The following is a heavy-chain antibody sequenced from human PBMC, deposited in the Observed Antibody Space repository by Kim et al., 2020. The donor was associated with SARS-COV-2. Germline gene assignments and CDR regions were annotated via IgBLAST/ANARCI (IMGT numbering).Heavy chain of an antibody. J-gene: IGHJ5*02. V-gene: IGHV3-30*03. CDR2: ISYEESTQ. CDR1: GFTFSSHV. D-gene: IGHD1-26*01. Sequence: GGSLRLSCAASGFTFSSHVMHWVRQAPGKGLEWVALISYEESTQRYTDSVKGRFTVSRDNSKNILFLQMNSLRPEDTAVYYCARNLVGDTDLGPWGQGTLVTVSS. CDR3: ARNLVGDTDLGP.